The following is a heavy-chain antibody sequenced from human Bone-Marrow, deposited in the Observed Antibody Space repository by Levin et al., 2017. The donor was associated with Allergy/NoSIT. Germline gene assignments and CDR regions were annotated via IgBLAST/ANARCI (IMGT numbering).Heavy chain of an antibody. CDR3: AKYGGGHNGDKWPGDF. CDR1: GFPFSSYA. CDR2: LSASGRGT. D-gene: IGHD2-8*01. Sequence: GGSLRLSCVASGFPFSSYAMGWVRQAPGKGLEWVSGLSASGRGTFYAGSVRGRFTIARDNSKNTVYLQMNSLKVGDTALYYCAKYGGGHNGDKWPGDFWGRGTLVTVSP. J-gene: IGHJ4*02. V-gene: IGHV3-23*01.